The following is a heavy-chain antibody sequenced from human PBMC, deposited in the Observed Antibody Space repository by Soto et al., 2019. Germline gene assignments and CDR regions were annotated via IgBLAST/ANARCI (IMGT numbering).Heavy chain of an antibody. CDR2: ISHDGDKK. J-gene: IGHJ6*02. CDR3: PKTGSHYYWGIDV. V-gene: IGHV3-30*18. Sequence: QEQLVASGGGVVQPGRSRRLSCAASGFTFRGNVMHWVRQAPGKGLEWVAVISHDGDKKYYGDSVKGRFTVSRDNSRNPLYLHMDILRPDDTPIFSCPKTGSHYYWGIDVWGHGTTVVVSS. CDR1: GFTFRGNV.